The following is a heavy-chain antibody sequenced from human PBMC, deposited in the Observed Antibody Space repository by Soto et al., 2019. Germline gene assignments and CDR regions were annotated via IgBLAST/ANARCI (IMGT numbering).Heavy chain of an antibody. V-gene: IGHV1-69*01. CDR2: IIPIFGTA. D-gene: IGHD3-22*01. CDR3: ARDEAPYDSSGYNPFLYYYGMDV. Sequence: SVKVSCKASGGTFSSYAISWVRPAPGQGLEWMGGIIPIFGTANYAQKFQGRVTITADESTSTAYMELSSLRSEDTAVYYCARDEAPYDSSGYNPFLYYYGMDVWGQGTTVTVSS. J-gene: IGHJ6*02. CDR1: GGTFSSYA.